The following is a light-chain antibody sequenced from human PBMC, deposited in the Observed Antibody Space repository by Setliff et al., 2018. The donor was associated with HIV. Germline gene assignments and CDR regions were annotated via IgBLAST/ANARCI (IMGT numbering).Light chain of an antibody. V-gene: IGLV2-23*02. CDR3: ASYAGSDSWI. Sequence: QSALTQPASVSGSPGQSITISCTGSSSDVGDYDSVSWYQHHPCEVPKLMIYDVTKRPSGVSNRFSASKSGNTASLTISGLQAVDEADYYCASYAGSDSWIVGGGTK. CDR1: SSDVGDYDS. CDR2: DVT. J-gene: IGLJ2*01.